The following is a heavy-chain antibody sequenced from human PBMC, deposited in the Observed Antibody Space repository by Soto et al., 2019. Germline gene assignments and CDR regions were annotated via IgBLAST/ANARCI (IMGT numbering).Heavy chain of an antibody. CDR1: GYTFTSYD. J-gene: IGHJ4*02. V-gene: IGHV1-8*01. CDR3: ARGRGIKVVDTAILVY. Sequence: QVQLVQSGAEVKKPGASVKVSCKASGYTFTSYDINWVRQATGHGLEWMGWMNPNSGNTGYAQKFQGRVTMTRNTSISTAYMELSSLRSEDTAVYYCARGRGIKVVDTAILVYWGQGTLVTVSS. D-gene: IGHD5-18*01. CDR2: MNPNSGNT.